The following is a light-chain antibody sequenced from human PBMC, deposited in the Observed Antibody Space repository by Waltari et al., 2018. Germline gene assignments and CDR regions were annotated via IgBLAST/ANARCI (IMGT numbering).Light chain of an antibody. CDR2: DAS. J-gene: IGKJ1*01. Sequence: EIVLTQSPGTLSLSPGERATLSCRYNQSVSRTLAWYQQKPGQAPRLLIYDASIRATGIPDRFSGSGSGTDFSLTISRLEPEDFAVYYCQKYGRLPATFGQGTKVEIK. V-gene: IGKV3-20*01. CDR1: QSVSRT. CDR3: QKYGRLPAT.